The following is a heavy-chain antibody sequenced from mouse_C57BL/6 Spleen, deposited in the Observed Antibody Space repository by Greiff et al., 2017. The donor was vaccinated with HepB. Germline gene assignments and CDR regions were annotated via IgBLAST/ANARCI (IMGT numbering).Heavy chain of an antibody. Sequence: VMLVESGPGLVAPSQSLSITCTVSGFSLTSYGVHWVRQPPGKGLEWLGVIWAGGSTNYNSAIMSRRSTSTVNYKSKDFLKMNSLQTDDTAMYYCARLEDIWGQGTTLTGSS. CDR2: IWAGGST. CDR1: GFSLTSYG. V-gene: IGHV2-9*02. J-gene: IGHJ2*01. D-gene: IGHD1-3*01. CDR3: ARLEDI.